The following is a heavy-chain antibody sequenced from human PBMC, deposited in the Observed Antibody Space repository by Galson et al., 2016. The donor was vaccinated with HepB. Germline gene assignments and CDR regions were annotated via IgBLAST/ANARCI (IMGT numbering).Heavy chain of an antibody. D-gene: IGHD5-18*01. Sequence: SLRLSCAASGFSFSSSGMHWVRQAPGKGLEWMSIISYDGSDKYYADSVKGRFTISRDISKNMVYLQMHSLSAEDTAVYFCAKGDCGDSYGCIDYWGQGTLVTVSS. J-gene: IGHJ4*02. CDR2: ISYDGSDK. CDR1: GFSFSSSG. V-gene: IGHV3-30*18. CDR3: AKGDCGDSYGCIDY.